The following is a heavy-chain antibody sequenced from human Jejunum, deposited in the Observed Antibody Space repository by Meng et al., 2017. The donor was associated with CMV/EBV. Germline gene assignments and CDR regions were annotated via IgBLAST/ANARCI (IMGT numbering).Heavy chain of an antibody. Sequence: GGSISDSDYYWGWIRQPPGKGLEWIGSVYYTGTTRYSPSFSSRVTISVDTSKNEFSLKLNSVTAADTSVYFCARPGYSGYGDAFDLWGQGTMVTVSS. J-gene: IGHJ3*01. CDR2: VYYTGTT. D-gene: IGHD5-12*01. V-gene: IGHV4-39*01. CDR1: GGSISDSDYY. CDR3: ARPGYSGYGDAFDL.